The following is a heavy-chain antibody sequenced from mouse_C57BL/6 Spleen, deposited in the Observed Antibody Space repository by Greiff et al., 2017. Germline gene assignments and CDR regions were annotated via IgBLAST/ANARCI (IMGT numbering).Heavy chain of an antibody. CDR2: IDPSDSET. CDR1: GYTFTSYW. D-gene: IGHD3-2*02. CDR3: ARGSGYFYAMDD. Sequence: QVQLQQPGAELVRPGSSVKLSCKASGYTFTSYWMHWVKQRPIQGLEWIGNIDPSDSETHYNQKFKDKATLTVDKSSSTAYMQLSSLTSEDSAVYYCARGSGYFYAMDDWGQGTSVTVSS. J-gene: IGHJ4*01. V-gene: IGHV1-52*01.